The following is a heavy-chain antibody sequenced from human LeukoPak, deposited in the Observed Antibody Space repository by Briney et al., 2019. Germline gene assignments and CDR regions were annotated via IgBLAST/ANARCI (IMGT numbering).Heavy chain of an antibody. CDR3: FILWAI. V-gene: IGHV3-66*01. D-gene: IGHD2-21*01. CDR2: IYSGGST. J-gene: IGHJ4*02. Sequence: GGSLRLSCAASGFTVSSNYMSWVRQAPGKGLEWVSLIYSGGSTCYADSVKGRFTISRDNSKNTLYLQMNSLRAEDTAVYYCFILWAIWGQGTLVTVSS. CDR1: GFTVSSNY.